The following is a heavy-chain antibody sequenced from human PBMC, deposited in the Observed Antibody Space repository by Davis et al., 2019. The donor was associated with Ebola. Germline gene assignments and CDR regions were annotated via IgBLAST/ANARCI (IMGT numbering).Heavy chain of an antibody. D-gene: IGHD3-3*01. CDR3: ARDSGFWGGYQFDY. Sequence: SETLSLTCTVSGGSISSHYWTWIRQPPGRGLEWIGSLYHSGNTYYNPSLKSRVTISVDTSKNQFSLKLSSVTAADTAVYYCARDSGFWGGYQFDYWGQGTLVIVSS. CDR1: GGSISSHY. J-gene: IGHJ4*02. CDR2: LYHSGNT. V-gene: IGHV4-38-2*02.